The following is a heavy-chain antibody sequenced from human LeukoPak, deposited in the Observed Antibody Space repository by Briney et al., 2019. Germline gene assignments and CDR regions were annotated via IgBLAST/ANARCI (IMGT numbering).Heavy chain of an antibody. CDR1: GYTFTSYY. Sequence: ASVKVSCKASGYTFTSYYMHWVRQAPGQGLEWMGIVNPSGGSTSYAQKFQGRVTMSRDTSTSTVYMELSSLRSEDTAVYYCARPQSSSSWFYYFDYWGQGTLVTVSS. J-gene: IGHJ4*02. CDR3: ARPQSSSSWFYYFDY. V-gene: IGHV1-46*01. D-gene: IGHD6-13*01. CDR2: VNPSGGST.